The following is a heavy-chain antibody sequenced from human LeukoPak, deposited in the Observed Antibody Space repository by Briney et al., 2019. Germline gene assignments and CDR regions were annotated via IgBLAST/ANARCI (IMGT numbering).Heavy chain of an antibody. CDR1: GGSISSYY. CDR3: ARLGRSSFFWREGNWFDP. D-gene: IGHD6-6*01. V-gene: IGHV4-59*08. Sequence: PSETLSLTCTVSGGSISSYYWSWIRQPPGKGLEGMGYIYYSGSTNYNPSLKSRVTLPVDTSKNQFSLKLSSVTAADTAVYYCARLGRSSFFWREGNWFDPWGQGTLVTVSS. CDR2: IYYSGST. J-gene: IGHJ5*02.